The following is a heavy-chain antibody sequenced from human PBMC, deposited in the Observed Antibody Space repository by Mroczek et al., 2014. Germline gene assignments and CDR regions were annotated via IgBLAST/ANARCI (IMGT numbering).Heavy chain of an antibody. J-gene: IGHJ5*02. CDR2: IYYSGST. CDR1: GGSISSGGYY. Sequence: QVQLQESGPGLVKPSQTLSLTCTVSGGSISSGGYYWSWIRQHPGKGLEWIGYIYYSGSTYYNPSLKSRVTISVDTSKNQFSLKLSSVTAADTAVYYCAREVPAAAGSYNWFDPWGQGTLVTVSS. CDR3: AREVPAAAGSYNWFDP. D-gene: IGHD6-13*01. V-gene: IGHV4-31*03.